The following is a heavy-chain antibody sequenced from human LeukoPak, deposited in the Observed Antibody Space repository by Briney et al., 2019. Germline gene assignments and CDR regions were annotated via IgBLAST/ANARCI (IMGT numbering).Heavy chain of an antibody. V-gene: IGHV3-48*03. CDR1: GFTFSTYE. Sequence: GGSLRLSCAGSGFTFSTYEMNWLRQAPGKGLEWVSYIGSRPTTTYYAESVRGRFTISRDNTKNSVFLQMTSLRADVAAVYFCATSGAYEISWAFNIWGQGTMVAVSS. CDR2: IGSRPTTT. CDR3: ATSGAYEISWAFNI. J-gene: IGHJ3*02. D-gene: IGHD3-9*01.